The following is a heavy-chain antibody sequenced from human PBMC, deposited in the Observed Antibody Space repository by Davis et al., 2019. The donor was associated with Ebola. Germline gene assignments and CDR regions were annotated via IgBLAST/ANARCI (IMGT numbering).Heavy chain of an antibody. D-gene: IGHD2-2*01. CDR1: GGTFSSYA. CDR2: IIPILGIA. CDR3: ATRSTSCPFAFDI. V-gene: IGHV1-69*04. Sequence: SVKVSCKASGGTFSSYAISWVRQAPGQGLEWMGRIIPILGIANYAQKFQGRVTITADKSTGTAYMELSSLRSEDTAVYYCATRSTSCPFAFDIWGQGTMVTVSS. J-gene: IGHJ3*02.